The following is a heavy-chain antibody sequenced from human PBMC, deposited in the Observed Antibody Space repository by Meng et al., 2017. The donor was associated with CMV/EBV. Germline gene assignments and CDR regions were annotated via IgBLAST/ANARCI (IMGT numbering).Heavy chain of an antibody. CDR3: ARDDSVVVVAAPFDP. Sequence: GGSLRLSCAASGFTFSSYSMNWVRQAPGKGLEWVSSISSSSSYIYYADSVKGRFTTSRDNAKNSLYLQMNSLSAEDTAVYYCARDDSVVVVAAPFDPWGQGTLVTVSS. D-gene: IGHD2-15*01. CDR1: GFTFSSYS. J-gene: IGHJ5*02. V-gene: IGHV3-21*01. CDR2: ISSSSSYI.